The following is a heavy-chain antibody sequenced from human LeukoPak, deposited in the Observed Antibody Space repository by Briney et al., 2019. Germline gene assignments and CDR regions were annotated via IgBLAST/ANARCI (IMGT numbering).Heavy chain of an antibody. CDR3: ARDRSSAYYRDYFNY. Sequence: SETLSLTCTVSGGSISSYYWSWIRQPPGKGLEWIGYVSDSGSTIYNPSLESRVTISIDTSRNHFSLRLSSVTAAETAIYYCARDRSSAYYRDYFNYWGQGALVTVSS. J-gene: IGHJ4*02. CDR2: VSDSGST. V-gene: IGHV4-59*13. D-gene: IGHD3-16*01. CDR1: GGSISSYY.